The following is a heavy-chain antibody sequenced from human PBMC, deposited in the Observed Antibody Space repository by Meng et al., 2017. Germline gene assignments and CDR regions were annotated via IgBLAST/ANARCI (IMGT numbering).Heavy chain of an antibody. CDR1: GFTFSSYA. Sequence: GESLKISCAASGFTFSSYAMSWVRQAPGKGLEWVAVISYDGSNKYYADSVKGRFTISRDNSKNTLYLQMNSLRAEDTAVYYCARDGSYSSSWYWVYWGQGTLVTVSS. D-gene: IGHD6-13*01. V-gene: IGHV3-30*04. J-gene: IGHJ4*02. CDR3: ARDGSYSSSWYWVY. CDR2: ISYDGSNK.